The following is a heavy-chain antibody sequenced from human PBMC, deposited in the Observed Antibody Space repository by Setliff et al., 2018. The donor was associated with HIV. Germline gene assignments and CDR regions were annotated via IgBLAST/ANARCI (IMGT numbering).Heavy chain of an antibody. J-gene: IGHJ4*02. CDR1: GFNVNNKY. CDR2: ISVSGTDI. Sequence: PGGSLRLSCAASGFNVNNKYMSWIRQAPGKGLELLSYISVSGTDIKYADSVKGRFTISRDNAKNSLYLQMNSLRAEDTAVYYCATDPRRLSYWGQGMLVTVSS. CDR3: ATDPRRLSY. V-gene: IGHV3-11*04. D-gene: IGHD2-21*01.